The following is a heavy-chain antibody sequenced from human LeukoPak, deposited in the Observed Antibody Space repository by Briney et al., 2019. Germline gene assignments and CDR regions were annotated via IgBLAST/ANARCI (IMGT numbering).Heavy chain of an antibody. CDR3: ARADRLQGVPCLIGP. D-gene: IGHD3-16*01. J-gene: IGHJ5*02. CDR2: ISTNSGGT. V-gene: IGHV1-2*02. Sequence: ASVTVSCKTSGYSFTDYYMHWVRQAPAQGLEGMGWISTNSGGTSSAQKFQGRITMTRDTSITTVYMEVSWLTSDDTAIYYCARADRLQGVPCLIGPWGQGTLVTVSS. CDR1: GYSFTDYY.